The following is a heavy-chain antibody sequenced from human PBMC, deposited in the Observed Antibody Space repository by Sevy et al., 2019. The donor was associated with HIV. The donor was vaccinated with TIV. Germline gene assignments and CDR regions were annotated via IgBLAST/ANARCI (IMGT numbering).Heavy chain of an antibody. V-gene: IGHV3-11*01. CDR1: GFTFTDYY. Sequence: GGSLRLSCAASGFTFTDYYRSWIRQSPGKGLEWVSYISHSGNTIYYADSVNGRFTISRDNAKNSLFLHMTSLTAEDTAFYYCVRNSLKTSAVHLPYYFDFWGQGTLVTVSS. CDR2: ISHSGNTI. D-gene: IGHD3-9*01. CDR3: VRNSLKTSAVHLPYYFDF. J-gene: IGHJ4*02.